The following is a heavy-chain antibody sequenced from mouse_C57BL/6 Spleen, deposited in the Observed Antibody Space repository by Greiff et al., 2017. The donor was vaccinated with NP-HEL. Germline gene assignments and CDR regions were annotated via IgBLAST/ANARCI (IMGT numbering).Heavy chain of an antibody. CDR2: INPNYGTT. J-gene: IGHJ4*01. D-gene: IGHD3-2*02. CDR1: GYSFTDYN. Sequence: VQLQQSGPELVKPGASVKISCKASGYSFTDYNMNWVKQSNGKSLEWIGVINPNYGTTSYNQKFKGKATLTVDQSSSTAYMQLNSLTSEDSAVYYCASGASPSGNYAMDYWGQGTSVTVSS. CDR3: ASGASPSGNYAMDY. V-gene: IGHV1-39*01.